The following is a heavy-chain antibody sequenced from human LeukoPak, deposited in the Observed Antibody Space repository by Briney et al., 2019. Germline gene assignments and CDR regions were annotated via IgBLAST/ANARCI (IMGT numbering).Heavy chain of an antibody. V-gene: IGHV3-20*04. CDR1: GFTFDDYG. CDR3: ARELRDYYDSSGYYPFED. D-gene: IGHD3-22*01. CDR2: INWNGGST. J-gene: IGHJ4*02. Sequence: GGSLGLSCAASGFTFDDYGMSWVRQAPGKGLEWVSGINWNGGSTGYADSVKGRFTISRDNAKNSLYLQMNSLRAEDTALYYCARELRDYYDSSGYYPFEDWGQGTLVTVSS.